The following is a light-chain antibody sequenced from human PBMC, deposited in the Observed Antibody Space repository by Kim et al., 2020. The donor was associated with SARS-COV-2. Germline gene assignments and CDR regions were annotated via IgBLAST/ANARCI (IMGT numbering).Light chain of an antibody. CDR3: QSYRV. Sequence: NFMLTQPHSVSESPGKMVTISCTRSSGSIASNYVQWYQQRPGSAPTTVIYEDNQRPSGVPDRFSGSIDSSSNSASLTISGLKTEDEADYYCQSYRVFGGGTQLTVL. V-gene: IGLV6-57*03. CDR2: EDN. J-gene: IGLJ3*02. CDR1: SGSIASNY.